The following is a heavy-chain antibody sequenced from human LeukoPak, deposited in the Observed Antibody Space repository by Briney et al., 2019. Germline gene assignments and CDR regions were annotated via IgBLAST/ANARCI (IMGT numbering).Heavy chain of an antibody. CDR3: AGGKIIVGAY. Sequence: SETLSLTCTVSGGSISSGGYYWSWIRQPPGKGLEWIGYIYHSGSTYYNPSLKSRVTISVDRSKNQFSLKLSSVTAADTAVYYCAGGKIIVGAYWGQGTLVTVSS. J-gene: IGHJ4*02. D-gene: IGHD1-26*01. CDR1: GGSISSGGYY. V-gene: IGHV4-30-2*01. CDR2: IYHSGST.